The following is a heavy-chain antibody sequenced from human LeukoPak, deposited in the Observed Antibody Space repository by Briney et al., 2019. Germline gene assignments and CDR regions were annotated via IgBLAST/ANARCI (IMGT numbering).Heavy chain of an antibody. CDR3: AREFEGRYYYP. CDR2: IYYSGST. Sequence: PSETLSLTCTVSGGSISGYYWSWIRQPPGKGLEWIGYIYYSGSTNYNPSLKSRVTISVDTSKNQFSLKLSSVTAADTAVYYCAREFEGRYYYPWGQGTLVTVSS. V-gene: IGHV4-59*01. CDR1: GGSISGYY. D-gene: IGHD3-10*01. J-gene: IGHJ5*02.